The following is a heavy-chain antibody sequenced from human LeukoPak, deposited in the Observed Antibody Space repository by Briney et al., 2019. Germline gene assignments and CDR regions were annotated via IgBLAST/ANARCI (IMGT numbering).Heavy chain of an antibody. CDR3: ARRIPSSYGYYFDY. J-gene: IGHJ4*02. D-gene: IGHD5-18*01. Sequence: ASVKVSSKASGYTFIEYYMPSVRQAPGQGLELMSVINPRGGSTTYAQKFQGRVTMTRDTSTSTLYMELTSLRSEDTAVYYCARRIPSSYGYYFDYLGQGTQVTVSS. CDR1: GYTFIEYY. V-gene: IGHV1-46*01. CDR2: INPRGGST.